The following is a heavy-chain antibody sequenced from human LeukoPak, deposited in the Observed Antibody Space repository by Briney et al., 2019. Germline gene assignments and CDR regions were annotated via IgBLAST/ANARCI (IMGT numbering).Heavy chain of an antibody. J-gene: IGHJ4*02. CDR1: GYSFTDYY. Sequence: ASVKVSCKPSGYSFTDYYMHWVRQAPGQGLEWMGWINPNNGDTNSEQKFQGRVTMTRDTSITTVYMELSRLTSDDTAVYYCARVNGEWEPLEYWGQGTLVTVSS. V-gene: IGHV1-2*02. CDR2: INPNNGDT. CDR3: ARVNGEWEPLEY. D-gene: IGHD1-26*01.